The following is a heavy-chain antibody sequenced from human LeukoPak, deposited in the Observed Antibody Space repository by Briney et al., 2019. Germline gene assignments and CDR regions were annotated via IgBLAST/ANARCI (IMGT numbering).Heavy chain of an antibody. CDR3: AKTMGAIDHDY. CDR2: ISSNGVNT. V-gene: IGHV3-23*01. CDR1: GFTFSGFA. J-gene: IGHJ4*02. D-gene: IGHD1-26*01. Sequence: GGSLRLSCGASGFTFSGFAMSWVRQASGKGLEWVSTISSNGVNTYYAASVKGRFSLSRDNSKNTMSLQMNSLGAEDTAVYYSAKTMGAIDHDYWGQGALVTVSS.